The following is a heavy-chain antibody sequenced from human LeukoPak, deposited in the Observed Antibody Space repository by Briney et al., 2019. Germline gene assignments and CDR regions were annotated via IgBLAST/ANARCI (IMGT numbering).Heavy chain of an antibody. D-gene: IGHD2-15*01. CDR1: GFTFSDYY. V-gene: IGHV3-11*01. J-gene: IGHJ4*02. Sequence: GGSLRLSCAASGFTFSDYYTSWLRQAPGKGLEWVSYISSSGSTIYYADSVKGRFTISRDNAKNSLYLQMNSLRAEDTAVYYCTGYCSGGSCFTAGYWGQGTLVTVSS. CDR3: TGYCSGGSCFTAGY. CDR2: ISSSGSTI.